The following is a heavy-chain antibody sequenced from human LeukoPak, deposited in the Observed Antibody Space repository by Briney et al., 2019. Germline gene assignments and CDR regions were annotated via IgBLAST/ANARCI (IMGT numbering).Heavy chain of an antibody. Sequence: GGSLRLSCAASGFTFSSYGKHWVRQAPGKGLEWVAVIWYDGSKQYYADSVKGRFTISRDNSKNTLYLQMNSLRAEDTAVYYCARGYGGNSRGLDYWGQGTPVTVSS. J-gene: IGHJ4*02. V-gene: IGHV3-33*01. D-gene: IGHD4-23*01. CDR3: ARGYGGNSRGLDY. CDR1: GFTFSSYG. CDR2: IWYDGSKQ.